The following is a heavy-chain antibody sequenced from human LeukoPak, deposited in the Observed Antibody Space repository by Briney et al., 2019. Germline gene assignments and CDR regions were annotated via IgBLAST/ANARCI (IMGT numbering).Heavy chain of an antibody. D-gene: IGHD2-15*01. Sequence: SETLSLTCTVSGDSIGSDNHYWTWIRQYPGEGLEWIGYIYDSGVTYYNPSLKSRVTISFYTSKNQFSLKLSSVTAADTAVYYCARGYCSGGSCYSFDYWGQGTLVTVSS. CDR1: GDSIGSDNHY. V-gene: IGHV4-31*03. J-gene: IGHJ4*02. CDR2: IYDSGVT. CDR3: ARGYCSGGSCYSFDY.